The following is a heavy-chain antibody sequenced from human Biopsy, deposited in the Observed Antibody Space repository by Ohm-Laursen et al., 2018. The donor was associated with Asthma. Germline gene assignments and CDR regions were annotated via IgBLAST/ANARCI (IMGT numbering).Heavy chain of an antibody. CDR2: INAGNGNT. D-gene: IGHD3-10*01. CDR3: ARAVDYSHYYSIAV. J-gene: IGHJ6*02. CDR1: GYIIINYA. V-gene: IGHV1-3*01. Sequence: SSVKVSCKASGYIIINYAIHWVRQGRGQRLVCMGWINAGNGNTKYSQKFQCRVTITRDTSTSTAYIELRSLRSDDTAMYFCARAVDYSHYYSIAVWGQGTTVTVSS.